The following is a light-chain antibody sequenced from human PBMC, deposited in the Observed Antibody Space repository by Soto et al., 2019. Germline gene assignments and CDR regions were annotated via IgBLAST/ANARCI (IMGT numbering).Light chain of an antibody. CDR2: DVS. J-gene: IGLJ1*01. Sequence: QSALTQPASVSGSPGQSITISCTGTSSDVGGYNYVSWYQQHPGKAPKLMIYDVSNRPSGVSNRISGSKSGNTASLTISGLQAEDEADYYCSSYTSSSTLPYVFGTGTKLTVL. CDR1: SSDVGGYNY. V-gene: IGLV2-14*01. CDR3: SSYTSSSTLPYV.